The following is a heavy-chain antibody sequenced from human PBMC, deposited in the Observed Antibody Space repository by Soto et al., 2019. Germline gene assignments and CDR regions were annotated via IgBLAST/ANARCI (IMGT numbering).Heavy chain of an antibody. CDR3: ATEPAP. Sequence: QVQLQESGPGLVKPSETLSLTCTVSGGSITRGGYYWSWIRQHPGKGLELTGYIYNSGTTYYNPSLTSRVTISVDKSMNQSSLKLTPVTAAVTAVYYCATEPAPWGQGTLVTVSS. V-gene: IGHV4-31*03. CDR1: GGSITRGGYY. CDR2: IYNSGTT. J-gene: IGHJ5*02.